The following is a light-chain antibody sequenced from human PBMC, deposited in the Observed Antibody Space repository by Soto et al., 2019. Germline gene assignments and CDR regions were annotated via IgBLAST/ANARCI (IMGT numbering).Light chain of an antibody. CDR2: EVS. J-gene: IGLJ3*02. CDR1: SSDVGSYNL. Sequence: ALTQPASVSGSPGQSITISCTGTSSDVGSYNLVSWYQQHPGKAPKLMIYEVSKRPSGVSNRFSGSKSGNTASLTISGLQAEDEADYYCCSYAGSSSWVFGGGTKVTVL. CDR3: CSYAGSSSWV. V-gene: IGLV2-23*02.